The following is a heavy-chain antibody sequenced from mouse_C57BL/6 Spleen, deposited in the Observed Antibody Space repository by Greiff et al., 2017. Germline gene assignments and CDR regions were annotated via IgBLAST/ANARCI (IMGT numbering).Heavy chain of an antibody. V-gene: IGHV1-52*01. D-gene: IGHD1-1*01. CDR1: GYTFTSYW. CDR2: IDPSDSET. CDR3: AREDITTVPLCDY. Sequence: VQLQQPGAELVRPGSSVKLSCKASGYTFTSYWMHWVKQRPIQGLEWIGNIDPSDSETHYNQKFKDKATLTVDKSSSTAYMQLSSLTSEDSAVYYCAREDITTVPLCDYWGQGTTLTVSS. J-gene: IGHJ2*01.